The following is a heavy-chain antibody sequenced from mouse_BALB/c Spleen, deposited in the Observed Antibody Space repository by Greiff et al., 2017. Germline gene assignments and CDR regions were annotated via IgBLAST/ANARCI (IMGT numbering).Heavy chain of an antibody. D-gene: IGHD1-1*01. J-gene: IGHJ3*01. CDR2: VDPANGNT. Sequence: VHVKQSGAELVKPGASVKLSCTASGFNIKDTYMHWVKQRPEQGLEWIGRVDPANGNTKYDPKFQGKATITADTSSNTAYLQLSSLTSEDTAVYYCTFLYGSSYGFAYWGQGTLVTVSA. CDR3: TFLYGSSYGFAY. V-gene: IGHV14-3*02. CDR1: GFNIKDTY.